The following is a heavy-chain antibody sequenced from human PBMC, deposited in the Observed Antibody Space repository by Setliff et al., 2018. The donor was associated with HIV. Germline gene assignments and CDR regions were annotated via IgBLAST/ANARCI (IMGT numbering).Heavy chain of an antibody. Sequence: SVKVSCKASGYSFSKYGISWVRQAPGQGLEWMGGFTPILGIPTYAQKFQGRVTITADTSTSTAYMELSSLRSEDTAVYYCARGWMATLNGPIGYWGQGTLVTVSS. D-gene: IGHD5-12*01. V-gene: IGHV1-69*10. J-gene: IGHJ4*02. CDR1: GYSFSKYG. CDR2: FTPILGIP. CDR3: ARGWMATLNGPIGY.